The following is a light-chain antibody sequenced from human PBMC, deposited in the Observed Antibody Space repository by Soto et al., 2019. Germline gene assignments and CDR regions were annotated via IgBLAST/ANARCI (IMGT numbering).Light chain of an antibody. CDR3: QKYNGAPLT. CDR1: QGISIY. CDR2: DAS. Sequence: DIQMTQSPSSLSASVGDRVTIACRASQGISIYLAWYQQKPGKVPQLLIYDASTLQSGVPSRFSGSGSGTDFTLTISGLQPEDVATYYCQKYNGAPLTFGGGTKGEIK. J-gene: IGKJ4*01. V-gene: IGKV1-27*01.